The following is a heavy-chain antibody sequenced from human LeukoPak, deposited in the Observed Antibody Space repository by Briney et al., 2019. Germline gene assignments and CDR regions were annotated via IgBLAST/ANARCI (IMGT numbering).Heavy chain of an antibody. Sequence: SQTLSLTCTVSGGSISSGDYYWSWIRQPPGKSLEWIGYIYYSGSTYYNPSLKSRVTISVDTSKNQFSLKLSSVTAADTAVYYCARGAIPAPYWFDPWGQGTLVTVSS. CDR2: IYYSGST. J-gene: IGHJ5*02. V-gene: IGHV4-30-4*01. CDR3: ARGAIPAPYWFDP. CDR1: GGSISSGDYY. D-gene: IGHD2-21*01.